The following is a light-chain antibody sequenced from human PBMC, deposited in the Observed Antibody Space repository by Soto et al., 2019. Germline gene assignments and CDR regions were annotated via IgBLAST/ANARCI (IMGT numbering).Light chain of an antibody. CDR2: AAS. J-gene: IGKJ2*01. CDR3: QHYYSYPYT. CDR1: HVVSNY. Sequence: AIRMTQSPSSLSASIGDRVTITCRASHVVSNYLAWYQQKPGKAPKALIYAASFLQSGVPSRFSGSGSGTDFSLTISFLHSEDCATYYCQHYYSYPYTFGQGTTLQMK. V-gene: IGKV1-8*01.